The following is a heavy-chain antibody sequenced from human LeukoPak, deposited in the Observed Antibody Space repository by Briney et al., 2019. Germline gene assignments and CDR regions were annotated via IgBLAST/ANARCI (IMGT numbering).Heavy chain of an antibody. CDR3: ARDLWGDRDGFFDS. V-gene: IGHV3-7*05. CDR1: GFTFINYW. Sequence: GGSLRLSCAASGFTFINYWMSWVRQAPGKGLEWVANIKQDGSEKYYVDSVKGRITISRDNAKNSLYLQMNNLRAEDTAVYYCARDLWGDRDGFFDSWGPGTLVTVSS. CDR2: IKQDGSEK. D-gene: IGHD5-24*01. J-gene: IGHJ4*02.